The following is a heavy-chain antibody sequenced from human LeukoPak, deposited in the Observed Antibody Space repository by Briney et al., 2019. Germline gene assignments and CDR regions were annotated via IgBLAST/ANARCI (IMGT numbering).Heavy chain of an antibody. CDR3: ARDVGSGLRLGELSPYFDY. CDR1: GFTFSSYE. Sequence: PGGSLRLSCAASGFTFSSYEMNWVRQAPGKGVEWGSYISSSGSTIYYADSVKGRFTISRDNAKNSLYLQMNILRAEDTAVYYCARDVGSGLRLGELSPYFDYWGQGTLVTVSS. CDR2: ISSSGSTI. D-gene: IGHD3-16*02. V-gene: IGHV3-48*03. J-gene: IGHJ4*02.